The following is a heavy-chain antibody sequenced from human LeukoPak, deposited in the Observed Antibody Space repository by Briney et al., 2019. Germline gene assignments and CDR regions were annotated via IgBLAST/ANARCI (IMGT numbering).Heavy chain of an antibody. V-gene: IGHV3-30*18. Sequence: GGSRRLSCAASGFTFSSYGMHWVRQAPGKGLEWVAVISYDGSNKYYADSVKGRFTISRDNSKNTLYLQMNSLRAEDTAVYYCAKEAGSLTFYYGMDVWGQGTTVTVSS. D-gene: IGHD3-9*01. J-gene: IGHJ6*02. CDR1: GFTFSSYG. CDR2: ISYDGSNK. CDR3: AKEAGSLTFYYGMDV.